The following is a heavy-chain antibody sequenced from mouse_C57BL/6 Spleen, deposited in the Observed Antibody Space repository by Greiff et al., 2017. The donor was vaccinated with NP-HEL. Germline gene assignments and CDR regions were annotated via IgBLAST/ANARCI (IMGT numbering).Heavy chain of an antibody. CDR1: GYTFTGYW. J-gene: IGHJ2*01. Sequence: QVQLKESGAELMKPGASVKLSCKATGYTFTGYWIEWVKQSPGHGLEWIGEILPGSGSTNYNEKFKGKATFTADTSSNTAYMQLSSLTTEDSAIYYCASGGFTTVVVDFDYWGQGTTLTVSS. CDR3: ASGGFTTVVVDFDY. CDR2: ILPGSGST. V-gene: IGHV1-9*01. D-gene: IGHD1-1*01.